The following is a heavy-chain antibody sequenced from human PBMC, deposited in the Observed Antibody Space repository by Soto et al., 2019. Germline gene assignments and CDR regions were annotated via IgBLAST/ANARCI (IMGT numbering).Heavy chain of an antibody. CDR3: ARGGSGWYGGWFDP. V-gene: IGHV4-59*01. CDR1: GGSISSYY. Sequence: SETLSLTCTVSGGSISSYYWSWIRQPPGKGLEWIGYIYYSGSTNYNPSLKSRVTISVDTSKNQFSLKLSSVTAADTAVYYCARGGSGWYGGWFDPWGQGTLVTVSS. D-gene: IGHD6-19*01. CDR2: IYYSGST. J-gene: IGHJ5*02.